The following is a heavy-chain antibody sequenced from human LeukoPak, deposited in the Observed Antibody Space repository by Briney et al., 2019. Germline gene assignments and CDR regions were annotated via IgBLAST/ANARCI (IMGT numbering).Heavy chain of an antibody. CDR2: TYYRSKWYN. CDR3: ARAPNDHIAADFFDY. CDR1: RDRVSSNSAA. J-gene: IGHJ4*02. D-gene: IGHD6-6*01. Sequence: SQTLSLSCAISRDRVSSNSAAWNWIRQSPSRGLEWRGGTYYRSKWYNDYAVSVKSRITINPDTSKNQFSLQLNSVTPEDTAVYYCARAPNDHIAADFFDYWGQGTLVTVSS. V-gene: IGHV6-1*01.